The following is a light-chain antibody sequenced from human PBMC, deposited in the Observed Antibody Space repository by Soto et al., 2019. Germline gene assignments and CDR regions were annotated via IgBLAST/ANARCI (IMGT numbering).Light chain of an antibody. Sequence: EIVLTQSPGALSLSPGERATLSCRASQTVSDNYLAWYQQKPGQAPRLLIYGASTRATGIPDRFSGSGSGTYFTLTISRLEPEDFAVYYCQQYGGSPRVSFGGGTKVEIK. V-gene: IGKV3-20*01. CDR2: GAS. CDR3: QQYGGSPRVS. J-gene: IGKJ4*01. CDR1: QTVSDNY.